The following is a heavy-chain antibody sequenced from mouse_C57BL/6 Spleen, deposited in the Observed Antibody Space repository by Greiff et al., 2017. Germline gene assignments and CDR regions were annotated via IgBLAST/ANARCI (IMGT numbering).Heavy chain of an antibody. CDR2: IWSGGST. V-gene: IGHV2-2*01. CDR3: ARNDGTRGYFDY. J-gene: IGHJ2*01. CDR1: GFSLTSYG. D-gene: IGHD4-1*01. Sequence: VQLQESGPGLVQPSQSLSITCTVSGFSLTSYGVHWVRQSPGKGLEWLGVIWSGGSTYYNAAFISRLSISKDNSKSQVFFKMNSLQADDTAIYYCARNDGTRGYFDYWGQGTTLTVSS.